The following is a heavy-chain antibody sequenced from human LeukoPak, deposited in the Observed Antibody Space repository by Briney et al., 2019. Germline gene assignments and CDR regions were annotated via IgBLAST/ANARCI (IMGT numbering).Heavy chain of an antibody. CDR3: ARDYGSGSYYLFDC. V-gene: IGHV4-4*07. J-gene: IGHJ4*02. CDR1: GDSINDYW. CDR2: ITTRGT. D-gene: IGHD3-10*01. Sequence: SETLSLTCAVSGDSINDYWWSWIRQSAGKGLEWIGRITTRGTLYSPSLRSRVTMSLDTSKNHLSLNLSSVSAADTAVYYCARDYGSGSYYLFDCWGQGTLVTVSS.